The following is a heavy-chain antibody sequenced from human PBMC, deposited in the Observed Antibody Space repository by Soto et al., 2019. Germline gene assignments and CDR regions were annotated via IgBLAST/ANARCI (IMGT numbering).Heavy chain of an antibody. CDR2: ISYDGS. J-gene: IGHJ4*02. V-gene: IGHV3-30-3*01. Sequence: QVQLVESGGGVVQPGRSLRLSCAASGFTFSSYAMHWVRQAPGKGLEWVAVISYDGSNADSVKGRFTISRDNSKNTLYLQMNGLRAEDTAVYYCARDYCSDGSCYSMSLDYWGQGTLVTVSS. CDR3: ARDYCSDGSCYSMSLDY. D-gene: IGHD2-15*01. CDR1: GFTFSSYA.